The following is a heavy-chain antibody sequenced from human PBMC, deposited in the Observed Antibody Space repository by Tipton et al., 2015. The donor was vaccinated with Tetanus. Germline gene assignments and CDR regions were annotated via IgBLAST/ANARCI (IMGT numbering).Heavy chain of an antibody. CDR2: ISASGDST. Sequence: PRLSCAASGFTFSSYSMTWVRQSPGKGLEWVSAISASGDSTYYADFVKGRFIISRDTSKNTLYLQMNSLRAEDTAVYYCARSASPFDYWGQGTLVTVSS. V-gene: IGHV3-23*01. CDR3: ARSASPFDY. CDR1: GFTFSSYS. J-gene: IGHJ4*02.